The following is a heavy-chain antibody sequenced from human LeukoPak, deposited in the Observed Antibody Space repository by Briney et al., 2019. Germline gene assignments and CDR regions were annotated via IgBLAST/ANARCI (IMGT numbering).Heavy chain of an antibody. V-gene: IGHV3-21*01. CDR3: ATLTYYYDSSGYYLDY. CDR2: ISARSSYI. D-gene: IGHD3-22*01. J-gene: IGHJ4*02. CDR1: GFTFSSFG. Sequence: PGGSLRLSCAASGFTFSSFGMHWVRQAPGKGLEWVSSISARSSYIYYADSMKGRFTISRDNAKNSLYLQMNSLRAEDTAVYYCATLTYYYDSSGYYLDYWGQGTLVTVSS.